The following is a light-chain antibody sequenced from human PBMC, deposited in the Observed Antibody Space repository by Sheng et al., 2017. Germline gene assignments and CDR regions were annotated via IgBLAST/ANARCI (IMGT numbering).Light chain of an antibody. Sequence: DIQMTQSPSSLSASVEDRVTITCRASQNINTYLNWYQQTPGKAPKLLIYAASNLQSGVPSRFSGSGSGSVFTLTISSLQSEDFATYFCQQSYSILYTFGLGTKLEIK. CDR1: QNINTY. CDR3: QQSYSILYT. J-gene: IGKJ2*01. CDR2: AAS. V-gene: IGKV1-39*01.